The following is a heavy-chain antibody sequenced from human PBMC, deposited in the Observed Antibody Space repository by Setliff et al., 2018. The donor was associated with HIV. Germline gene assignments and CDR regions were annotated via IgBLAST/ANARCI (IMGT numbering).Heavy chain of an antibody. CDR1: GVSISSSSYF. Sequence: KTSETLSLTCPVSGVSISSSSYFWGWIRQPPGKGLWWIGSIYYRGSTYYNPSLKSLLTISVDTSKNQFSLKLSSVTAADTAGYYCTTIPRGYTSNWYAASVDWGQGTLVTVSS. J-gene: IGHJ4*02. V-gene: IGHV4-39*01. CDR2: IYYRGST. D-gene: IGHD6-13*01. CDR3: TTIPRGYTSNWYAASVD.